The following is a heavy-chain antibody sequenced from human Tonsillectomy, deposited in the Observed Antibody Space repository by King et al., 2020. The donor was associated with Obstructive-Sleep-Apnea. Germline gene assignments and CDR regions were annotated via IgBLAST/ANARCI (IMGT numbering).Heavy chain of an antibody. D-gene: IGHD3-3*01. CDR2: ISGFNGNT. J-gene: IGHJ6*02. V-gene: IGHV1-18*04. CDR1: GYTFNNYA. Sequence: QLVQSGAEVKKPGASVKVSCKASGYTFNNYAISWVRQAPGQGLEWMGWISGFNGNTNYAQNLQGRVTMTTDTSTSTAHMKVRSLRPDDTAVYYCARGSYDFGSGYYRDAMDVWGPGTTVTVSS. CDR3: ARGSYDFGSGYYRDAMDV.